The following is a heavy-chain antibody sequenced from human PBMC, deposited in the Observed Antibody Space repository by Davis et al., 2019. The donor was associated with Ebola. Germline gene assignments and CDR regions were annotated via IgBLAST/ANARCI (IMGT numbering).Heavy chain of an antibody. CDR2: IYYSGST. CDR1: GGSISSSSYY. CDR3: ARRVVRGVIILGDDAFDI. J-gene: IGHJ3*02. D-gene: IGHD3-10*01. Sequence: SETLSLTCTVSGGSISSSSYYWGWIRQPPGKGLAWIGSIYYSGSTYYNPSLKSRVTISVDTSKNQFSLKLSSVTAADTAVYYCARRVVRGVIILGDDAFDIWGQGTMVTVSS. V-gene: IGHV4-39*01.